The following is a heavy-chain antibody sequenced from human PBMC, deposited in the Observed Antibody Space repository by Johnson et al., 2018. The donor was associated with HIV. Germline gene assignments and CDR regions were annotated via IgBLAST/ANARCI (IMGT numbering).Heavy chain of an antibody. CDR2: IFTVGDV. Sequence: EKLVESGGGLAQPGGSLRLSCAASGITVSSNYMSWVRQAPGKGLEWVSVIFTVGDVYYADSVKGRFTISRDNSKNFLYLQMNSLRAEDTAVYYCARGRGALDIWGQGTKVTVSS. CDR1: GITVSSNY. D-gene: IGHD3-16*01. V-gene: IGHV3-66*02. J-gene: IGHJ3*02. CDR3: ARGRGALDI.